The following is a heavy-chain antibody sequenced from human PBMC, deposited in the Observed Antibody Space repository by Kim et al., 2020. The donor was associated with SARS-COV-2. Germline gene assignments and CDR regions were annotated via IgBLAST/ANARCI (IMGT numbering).Heavy chain of an antibody. J-gene: IGHJ6*02. V-gene: IGHV3-48*03. CDR1: GFTFSSYE. Sequence: GGSLRLSCAASGFTFSSYEMNWVRQAPGKGLEWVSYISSSGSTIYYADSVKGRFTISRDNAKNSLYLQMNSLRAEETAVYYCERDTNSGITIIGVVKYYYGMDVWGQGTTVTVSS. CDR2: ISSSGSTI. CDR3: ERDTNSGITIIGVVKYYYGMDV. D-gene: IGHD3-3*01.